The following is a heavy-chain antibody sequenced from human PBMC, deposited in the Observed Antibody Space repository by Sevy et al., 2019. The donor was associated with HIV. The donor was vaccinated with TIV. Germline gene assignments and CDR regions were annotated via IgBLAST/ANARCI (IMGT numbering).Heavy chain of an antibody. V-gene: IGHV1-69*13. D-gene: IGHD3-10*01. CDR3: ARDGVVRGVIIHPPLAY. CDR1: GGTFSSYA. CDR2: IIPIFGTA. J-gene: IGHJ4*02. Sequence: ASVKVSCKASGGTFSSYAISWVRQAPGQGLEWMGGIIPIFGTANYAQKFQGRVTITADESTSTAYMELSSLRSEDTAVYYCARDGVVRGVIIHPPLAYWGQGTLVTVSS.